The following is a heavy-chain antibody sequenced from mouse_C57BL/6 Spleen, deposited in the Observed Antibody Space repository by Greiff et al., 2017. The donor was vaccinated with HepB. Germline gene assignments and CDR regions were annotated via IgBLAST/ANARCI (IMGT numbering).Heavy chain of an antibody. CDR3: TGYDYDDCYAFDY. V-gene: IGHV5-9*01. CDR2: ISGGGGNT. J-gene: IGHJ4*01. Sequence: EVQLMESGGGLVKPGGSLNLSCAASGFTFSSYTMPWVRQTPGKGLEWVATISGGGGNTYYPDSVKGRFTISGDNAKNTLYQQMSSLRSEDAALYYCTGYDYDDCYAFDYWGQGTSVTVSS. D-gene: IGHD2-4*01. CDR1: GFTFSSYT.